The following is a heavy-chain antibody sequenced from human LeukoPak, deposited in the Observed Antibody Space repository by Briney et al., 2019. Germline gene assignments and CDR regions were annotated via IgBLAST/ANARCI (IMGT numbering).Heavy chain of an antibody. Sequence: GRSLRLSCAASGLIVSNNYINWVRQAPGKWLEWVSVLYNDGRTYYGDSGKGRFTISRHNSKNMLYLQMNSLRVEDTAVYYCAREMGGLVGAFDIWGQGTTVTVSS. D-gene: IGHD3-16*01. CDR2: LYNDGRT. V-gene: IGHV3-53*04. CDR3: AREMGGLVGAFDI. J-gene: IGHJ3*02. CDR1: GLIVSNNY.